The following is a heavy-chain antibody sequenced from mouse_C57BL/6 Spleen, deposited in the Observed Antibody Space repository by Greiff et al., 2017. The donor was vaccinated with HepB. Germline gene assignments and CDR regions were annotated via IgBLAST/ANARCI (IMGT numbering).Heavy chain of an antibody. CDR1: GFNIKDDY. CDR3: TTVVARYYAMDY. D-gene: IGHD1-1*01. J-gene: IGHJ4*01. Sequence: EVKLVESGAELVRPGASVKLSCTASGFNIKDDYMHWVKQRPEQGLEWIGWIDPENGDTEYASKFQGKATITADTSSNTAYLQLSSLTSEDTAVYYCTTVVARYYAMDYWGQGTSVTVSS. V-gene: IGHV14-4*01. CDR2: IDPENGDT.